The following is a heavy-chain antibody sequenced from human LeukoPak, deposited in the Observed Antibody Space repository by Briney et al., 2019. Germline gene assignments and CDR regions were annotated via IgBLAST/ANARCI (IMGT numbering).Heavy chain of an antibody. CDR1: GFTFSSYW. J-gene: IGHJ4*02. D-gene: IGHD6-19*01. Sequence: PGGSLRLSCAASGFTFSSYWMHWVRQAPGKGLVWVSRINSDGSDTSYADSVKGRFTISRDNAKNTLHLQMSSLRAEDTAVYYCARGVAVAGFDYWGQGILVTVSS. CDR3: ARGVAVAGFDY. V-gene: IGHV3-74*01. CDR2: INSDGSDT.